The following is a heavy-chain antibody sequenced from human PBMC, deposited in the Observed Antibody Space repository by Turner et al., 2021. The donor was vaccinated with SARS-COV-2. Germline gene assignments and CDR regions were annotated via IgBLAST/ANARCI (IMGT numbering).Heavy chain of an antibody. CDR1: GGDISRSGYY. Sequence: QLQLQESGPGLVKPSESLSLTCTVSGGDISRSGYYRGWIRQPPGKGLEWIGGMSYGGSTYYNRSLKSRVTLSGDTSKTQFALKRSSLTAADTAVYYCARLDYYSWSGYYTGWFDPWGQGTLVTVSS. J-gene: IGHJ5*02. CDR2: MSYGGST. CDR3: ARLDYYSWSGYYTGWFDP. D-gene: IGHD3-3*01. V-gene: IGHV4-39*01.